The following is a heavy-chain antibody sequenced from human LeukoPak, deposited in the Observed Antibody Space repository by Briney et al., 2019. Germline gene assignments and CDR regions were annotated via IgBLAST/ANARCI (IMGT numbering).Heavy chain of an antibody. D-gene: IGHD4-11*01. J-gene: IGHJ4*02. V-gene: IGHV1-69*04. CDR3: ARGLQSAKSLDY. CDR1: GGTFSSYA. CDR2: IIPILGIA. Sequence: ASVKVSCKASGGTFSSYAISWVRQAPGQGLEWMGRIIPILGIANYAQKLQGRVTMTTDTSTSTAYMELRSLRSDDTAVYYCARGLQSAKSLDYWGQGTLVTVSS.